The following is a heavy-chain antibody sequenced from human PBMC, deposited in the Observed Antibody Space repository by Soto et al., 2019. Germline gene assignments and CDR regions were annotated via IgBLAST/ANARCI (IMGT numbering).Heavy chain of an antibody. Sequence: GGSLRLSCAASGFTFSSYAMSWVRQAPGKGLEWVSAISGSGGSTYYADSVKGRFTISRDNSKNTLYLQMNSLRAEDTAVYYCAKIPDHNHPTTARYYFDYWGQGTLVTVSS. D-gene: IGHD5-12*01. V-gene: IGHV3-23*01. CDR1: GFTFSSYA. J-gene: IGHJ4*02. CDR3: AKIPDHNHPTTARYYFDY. CDR2: ISGSGGST.